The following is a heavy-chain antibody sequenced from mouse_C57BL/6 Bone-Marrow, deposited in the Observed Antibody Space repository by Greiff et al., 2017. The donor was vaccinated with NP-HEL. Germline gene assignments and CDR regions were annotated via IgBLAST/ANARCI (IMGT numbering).Heavy chain of an antibody. CDR1: GFTFTDYY. D-gene: IGHD2-1*01. V-gene: IGHV7-3*01. J-gene: IGHJ4*01. CDR2: IRNKANGYTT. Sequence: EVKLVESGGGLVQPGGSLSLSCAASGFTFTDYYMSWVRQPPGKALEWLGFIRNKANGYTTEYSASVTGRFTISSDNSQSILYLQMNALRAEDSATYYCASLYYGNYERAMDYWGQGTSVTVSS. CDR3: ASLYYGNYERAMDY.